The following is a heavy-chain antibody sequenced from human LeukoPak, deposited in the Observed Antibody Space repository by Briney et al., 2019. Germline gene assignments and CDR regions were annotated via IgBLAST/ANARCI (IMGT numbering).Heavy chain of an antibody. D-gene: IGHD3-10*01. J-gene: IGHJ3*02. CDR1: GGSFSGYY. Sequence: SETLSLTCAVYGGSFSGYYWSWIRQPPGKGLEWIGEINHSGSTNYNPSLKSRVTISLHTSKNQFSLKLSSVTAADTAVYYCARGKITMVRGGAFDIWGQGTMVTVSS. CDR2: INHSGST. CDR3: ARGKITMVRGGAFDI. V-gene: IGHV4-34*01.